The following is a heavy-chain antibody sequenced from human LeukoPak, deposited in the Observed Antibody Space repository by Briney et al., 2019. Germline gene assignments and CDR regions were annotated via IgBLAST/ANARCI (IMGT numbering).Heavy chain of an antibody. J-gene: IGHJ3*02. CDR3: ARVGGIYCGGDCTRAFDI. Sequence: GASVKVSCKASGGTLSCYAISWVRQAPGQGLEWMGRIIPIFGTANYAQKFQGRVTITTDESTSTAYMELSSLRSEDTAVQYCARVGGIYCGGDCTRAFDIWGQGTLVTVSS. CDR1: GGTLSCYA. CDR2: IIPIFGTA. D-gene: IGHD2-21*02. V-gene: IGHV1-69*05.